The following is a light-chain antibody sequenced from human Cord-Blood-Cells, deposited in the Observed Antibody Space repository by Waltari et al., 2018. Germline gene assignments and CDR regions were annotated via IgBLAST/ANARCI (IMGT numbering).Light chain of an antibody. CDR1: SSDVGGYHY. J-gene: IGLJ3*02. CDR2: DVR. CDR3: CSYAGSYTWV. Sequence: QSALTQPRPVSGSPGQSVTISCTGTSSDVGGYHYVPWYQQHPGKAPKLMIYDVRKRPSGVPDRFSGSKSGNTASLTISGLQAEDEADYYCCSYAGSYTWVFGGGTKLTVL. V-gene: IGLV2-11*01.